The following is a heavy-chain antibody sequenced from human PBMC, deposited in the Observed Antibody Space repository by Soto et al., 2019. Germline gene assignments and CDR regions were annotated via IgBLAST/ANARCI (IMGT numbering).Heavy chain of an antibody. J-gene: IGHJ6*02. CDR1: GFTFSSYS. Sequence: LRLSCAASGFTFSSYSMNWVRQAPGKGLEWVSSISSSSSYIYYADSVKGRFTISRDNAKNSLYLQMNSLRAEDTAVYYCARKGIAAAGHYYYYGMDVWGQGTTVTVSS. D-gene: IGHD6-13*01. CDR2: ISSSSSYI. V-gene: IGHV3-21*01. CDR3: ARKGIAAAGHYYYYGMDV.